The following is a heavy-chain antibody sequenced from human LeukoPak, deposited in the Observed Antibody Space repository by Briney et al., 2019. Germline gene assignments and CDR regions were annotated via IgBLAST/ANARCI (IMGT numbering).Heavy chain of an antibody. J-gene: IGHJ4*02. V-gene: IGHV3-21*01. CDR2: ISSSSSYM. Sequence: GGSLRLSCAASGFTFSSYAMNWVRQAPGKGLEWVSSISSSSSYMFYADSAKGRLTISRDNAKNSLYLQVNSLRAEDTAVYYCVRVVPGTGSLDFWGQGALVTVSS. CDR1: GFTFSSYA. CDR3: VRVVPGTGSLDF. D-gene: IGHD1-1*01.